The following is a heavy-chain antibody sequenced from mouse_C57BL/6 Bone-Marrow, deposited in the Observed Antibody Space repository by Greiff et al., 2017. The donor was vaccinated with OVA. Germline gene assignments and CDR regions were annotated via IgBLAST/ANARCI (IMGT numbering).Heavy chain of an antibody. CDR2: ISYDGSN. V-gene: IGHV3-6*01. CDR3: AREGYYYGSRDWYFDV. CDR1: GYSITSGYY. Sequence: EVKLQESGPGLVKPSQSLSLTCSVTGYSITSGYYWNWIRQFPGNKLEWMGYISYDGSNNYNPSLKNRISITRDTSKNQFFLKLNSVTTEDTATYYCAREGYYYGSRDWYFDVWGTGTTVTVSS. D-gene: IGHD1-1*01. J-gene: IGHJ1*03.